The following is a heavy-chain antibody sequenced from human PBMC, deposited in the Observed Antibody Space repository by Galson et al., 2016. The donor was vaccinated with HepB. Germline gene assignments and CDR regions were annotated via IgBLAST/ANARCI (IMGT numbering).Heavy chain of an antibody. CDR3: VKPPVTTFDILTEYDGDV. D-gene: IGHD3-9*01. J-gene: IGHJ6*02. CDR1: AFGFSSYA. V-gene: IGHV3-23*01. Sequence: SLRLSCAASAFGFSSYAMAWVRQAPGKGLEWVSGISRDGGRTYYADSVKGRFTIFRDNSKKTLYLQLKSLRAEDTANYYCVKPPVTTFDILTEYDGDVWGQGTTVYVSS. CDR2: ISRDGGRT.